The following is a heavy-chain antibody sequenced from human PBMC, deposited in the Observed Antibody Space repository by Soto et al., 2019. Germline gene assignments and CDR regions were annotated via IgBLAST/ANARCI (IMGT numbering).Heavy chain of an antibody. CDR2: INHSGST. CDR1: GGSFSGYY. CDR3: ARYRPNYYGSGSYSFSWVQRGAPNYYMDV. V-gene: IGHV4-34*01. D-gene: IGHD3-10*01. Sequence: PSETLSLTCAVYGGSFSGYYWSWIRQPPGKGLEWIGEINHSGSTNYNPSLKSRVTISVDTSKNQFSLKLSSVTAADTAVYYCARYRPNYYGSGSYSFSWVQRGAPNYYMDVWGKGTTVTVSS. J-gene: IGHJ6*03.